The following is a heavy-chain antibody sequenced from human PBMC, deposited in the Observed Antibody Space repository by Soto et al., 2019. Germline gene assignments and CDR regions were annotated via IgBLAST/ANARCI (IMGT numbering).Heavy chain of an antibody. V-gene: IGHV4-39*01. J-gene: IGHJ4*02. Sequence: SETLSLTXTVSGGSISSSSYYWGWIRQPPGKGLEWIGSIYYSGSTYYNPSLKSRVTISVDTSKNQFSLKLSSVTAADTAVYYCLEYSSRHGYWGQGTLVTVSS. CDR1: GGSISSSSYY. CDR3: LEYSSRHGY. CDR2: IYYSGST. D-gene: IGHD6-6*01.